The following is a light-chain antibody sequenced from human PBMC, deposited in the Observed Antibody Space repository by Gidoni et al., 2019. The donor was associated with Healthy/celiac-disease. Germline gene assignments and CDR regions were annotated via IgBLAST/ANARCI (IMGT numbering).Light chain of an antibody. J-gene: IGKJ1*01. Sequence: EIVFTQSPGTLSLSPGARDTISCRASQSVSSSYLAWYQQKPGQAPRILIYVASSRATSSPDRFSGSGSGTDFTITISRLEPEDFAVYYCQQYGSSPRTFGQGTKVEIK. V-gene: IGKV3-20*01. CDR3: QQYGSSPRT. CDR1: QSVSSSY. CDR2: VAS.